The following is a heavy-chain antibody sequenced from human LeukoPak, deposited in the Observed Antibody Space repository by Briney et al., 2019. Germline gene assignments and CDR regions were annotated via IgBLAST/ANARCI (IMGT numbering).Heavy chain of an antibody. CDR1: GYSISSGYY. V-gene: IGHV4-38-2*01. CDR3: ARTYNWNHGRYYFEY. D-gene: IGHD1-14*01. Sequence: PSETLSLTCAVSGYSISSGYYWAWIRQPPGKGLEWIGRIYHSGSTYYNPSLKSRVTISVDTSKNQFSLKLSSVTAADTAVYYCARTYNWNHGRYYFEYWGQGTLVTVSS. J-gene: IGHJ4*02. CDR2: IYHSGST.